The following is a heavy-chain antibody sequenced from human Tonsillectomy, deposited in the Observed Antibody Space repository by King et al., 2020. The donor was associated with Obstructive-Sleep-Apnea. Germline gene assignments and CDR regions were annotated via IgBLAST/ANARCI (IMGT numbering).Heavy chain of an antibody. D-gene: IGHD1-26*01. CDR1: GFTFRTSW. V-gene: IGHV3-74*01. J-gene: IGHJ4*02. CDR2: INSDGSST. Sequence: VQLVESGGGLVQPGGSLRLSCAASGFTFRTSWMHWVRQAPGKGLVWVSRINSDGSSTIFADFVQGRFTTSRDNAKNTLYRQMNSLRAEDTAVYYCARDRGGAGPTTTDYWGQGTLVTVSS. CDR3: ARDRGGAGPTTTDY.